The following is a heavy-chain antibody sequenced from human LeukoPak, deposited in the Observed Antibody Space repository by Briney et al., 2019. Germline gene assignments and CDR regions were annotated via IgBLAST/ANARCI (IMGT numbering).Heavy chain of an antibody. CDR2: ISAYSGDR. CDR3: ARDRIAAADRYGIDV. Sequence: ASVKVSCKASGYTFTNYGISWVRQAAGQGLEWMGWISAYSGDRDYGQRVQGRVTMTKDTYTSTAYVDLWSLRSDDTAVYFCARDRIAAADRYGIDVWGQGTTVTVSS. J-gene: IGHJ6*02. V-gene: IGHV1-18*01. D-gene: IGHD6-13*01. CDR1: GYTFTNYG.